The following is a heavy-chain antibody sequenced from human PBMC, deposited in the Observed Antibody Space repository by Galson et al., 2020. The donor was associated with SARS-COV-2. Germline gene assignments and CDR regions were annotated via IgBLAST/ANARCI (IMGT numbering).Heavy chain of an antibody. D-gene: IGHD3-22*01. J-gene: IGHJ4*02. Sequence: GESLKISCAASGFTFSSYAMHWVRQAPGKGLEWVAVISYDGSNKYYADSVKGRFTISRDNSKNTLYLQMNSLRAEDTAVYYCARDPDYYDSRGPSDYWGQGTLVTVSS. CDR2: ISYDGSNK. V-gene: IGHV3-30*04. CDR1: GFTFSSYA. CDR3: ARDPDYYDSRGPSDY.